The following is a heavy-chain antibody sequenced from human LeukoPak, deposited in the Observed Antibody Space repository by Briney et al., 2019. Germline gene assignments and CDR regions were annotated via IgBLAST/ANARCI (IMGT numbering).Heavy chain of an antibody. J-gene: IGHJ4*02. V-gene: IGHV1-8*03. CDR2: MNPNSGNT. D-gene: IGHD2-2*01. Sequence: ASVKVSCKASGGTFSSYAISWVRQAPGQGLEWMGWMNPNSGNTGYAQKFQGRVTITRNTSISTAYMELSSLRSEDTAVYYCARGYCSSTSCYFDYWGQGTLVTVSS. CDR1: GGTFSSYA. CDR3: ARGYCSSTSCYFDY.